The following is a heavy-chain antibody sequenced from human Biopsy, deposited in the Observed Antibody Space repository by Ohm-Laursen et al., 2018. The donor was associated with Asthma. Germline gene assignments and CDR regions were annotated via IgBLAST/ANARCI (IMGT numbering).Heavy chain of an antibody. D-gene: IGHD3-3*01. CDR3: ASQSSGPDFWSGYYYFDY. Sequence: SLRLSCAASGFTFSSYGMHWVRQAPGKGLEWVAVISYDGSNKYYADSVKGRFIISRDNSKNTLYLQMNSLRAEDTTVYYCASQSSGPDFWSGYYYFDYWGQGTLVTVSS. CDR2: ISYDGSNK. J-gene: IGHJ4*02. CDR1: GFTFSSYG. V-gene: IGHV3-30*03.